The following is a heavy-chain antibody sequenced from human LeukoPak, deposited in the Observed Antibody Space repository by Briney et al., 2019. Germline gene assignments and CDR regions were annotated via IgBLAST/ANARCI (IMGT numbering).Heavy chain of an antibody. J-gene: IGHJ6*03. Sequence: SETLSLTCTVSGGSSSSYYWSWIRQPAGKGLEWIGRIYTSGSTNYNPSLKSRVTISVDTSKNQFSLKLSSVTAADTAVYYCARSSSYYYDSSGYYYSYYMDVWGKGTTVTVSS. CDR2: IYTSGST. CDR1: GGSSSSYY. V-gene: IGHV4-4*07. D-gene: IGHD3-22*01. CDR3: ARSSSYYYDSSGYYYSYYMDV.